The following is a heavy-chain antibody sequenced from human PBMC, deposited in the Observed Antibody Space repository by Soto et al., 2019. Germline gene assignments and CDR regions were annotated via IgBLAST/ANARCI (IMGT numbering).Heavy chain of an antibody. CDR1: GVTFTSYA. CDR2: SGSGGST. Sequence: EVQLLESGGGLVQPGGSLRLSCAASGVTFTSYAMSWVRQAPGKGLEWVSASGSGGSTYYADSVKGRFTISRDNSKNTLYLQMNSLRAEDTAVYYCARHSGYGVLGDYWGQGTLVTVSS. CDR3: ARHSGYGVLGDY. V-gene: IGHV3-23*01. J-gene: IGHJ4*02. D-gene: IGHD5-12*01.